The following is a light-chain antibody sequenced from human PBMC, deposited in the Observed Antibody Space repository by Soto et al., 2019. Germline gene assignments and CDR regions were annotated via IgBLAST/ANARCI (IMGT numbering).Light chain of an antibody. CDR1: QSVLYSDNDKNY. V-gene: IGKV4-1*01. CDR3: HQYLTTPLT. J-gene: IGKJ4*01. Sequence: DIVMTQSPDSLAVSLGERATINCKSSQSVLYSDNDKNYLSWYQQKAGQPPKLLIYWASTRESGVPDRFSGSGSGTDFTLTISSLQAEDVAVYYCHQYLTTPLTFGGGTKVEIK. CDR2: WAS.